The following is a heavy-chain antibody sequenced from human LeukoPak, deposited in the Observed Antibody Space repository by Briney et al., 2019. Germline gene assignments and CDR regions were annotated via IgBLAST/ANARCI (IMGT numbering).Heavy chain of an antibody. CDR3: ARDPRYYDSSGYHDYYHYYGMDV. CDR2: IIPIFGTA. J-gene: IGHJ6*02. V-gene: IGHV1-69*01. D-gene: IGHD3-22*01. Sequence: SVKVSCKASGGTFISYAISWVRQAPGQGLEWMGGIIPIFGTANYAQKFQGRVTITADESTSTAYMELSSLRSEDTAVYYCARDPRYYDSSGYHDYYHYYGMDVWGQGTTVTVSS. CDR1: GGTFISYA.